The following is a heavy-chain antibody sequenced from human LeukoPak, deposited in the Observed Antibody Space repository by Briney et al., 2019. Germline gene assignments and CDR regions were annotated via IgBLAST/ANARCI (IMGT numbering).Heavy chain of an antibody. D-gene: IGHD6-19*01. CDR3: EKYGGSGWVIDY. CDR2: IYYTASS. J-gene: IGHJ4*02. V-gene: IGHV4-59*08. Sequence: PSETLSLTCTVSGVSISNYYWTWIRQPPGKGLEWSGYIYYTASSSYNLSLKSRVTISVDTYKNHLSLNLTAVTAADTAVYYCEKYGGSGWVIDYWGQGTLVTVSS. CDR1: GVSISNYY.